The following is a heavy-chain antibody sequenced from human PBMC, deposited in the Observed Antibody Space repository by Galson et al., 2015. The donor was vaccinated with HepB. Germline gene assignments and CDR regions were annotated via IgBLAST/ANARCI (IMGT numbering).Heavy chain of an antibody. CDR3: ARDLEWEWLRFYYYYGMDV. V-gene: IGHV7-4-1*02. CDR2: SNTNTGNP. D-gene: IGHD5-12*01. J-gene: IGHJ6*02. CDR1: GYTFTSYA. Sequence: SVKVSCKASGYTFTSYAMNWVRQAPGQGLEWMGWSNTNTGNPTYAQGFTGRFVFSLDTSVSTAYLQISSLKAEDTAVYYCARDLEWEWLRFYYYYGMDVWGQATTVTVSS.